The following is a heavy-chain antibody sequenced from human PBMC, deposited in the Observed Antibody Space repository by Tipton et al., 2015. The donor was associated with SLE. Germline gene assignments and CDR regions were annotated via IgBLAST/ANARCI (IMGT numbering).Heavy chain of an antibody. V-gene: IGHV4-34*01. Sequence: TLSLTCAVYGRSFSGYYWSWIRQPPGKGLEWIGEINHSGSTNYNPSLKSRVTISVDTSKNQFSLKLSSVTAADTAVYYCAPSSGYNFWGQGTLVTVSS. CDR2: INHSGST. CDR3: APSSGYNF. J-gene: IGHJ4*02. D-gene: IGHD3-22*01. CDR1: GRSFSGYY.